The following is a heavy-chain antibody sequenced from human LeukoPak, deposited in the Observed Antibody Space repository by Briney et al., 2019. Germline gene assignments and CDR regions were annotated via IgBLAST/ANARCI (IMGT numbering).Heavy chain of an antibody. V-gene: IGHV3-7*03. CDR3: RLHSAIYYGDAFDI. Sequence: GGSLRLSCAVSGFTLSSYWMTWVRQAPGKGLEWVAKIKEDGSEKYYVDSVKGRFTVSRDNVKNSLFLQMNSLRAEDTAAYCARLHSAIYYGDAFDIWGQGTMVTVSS. J-gene: IGHJ3*02. CDR1: GFTLSSYW. D-gene: IGHD1-26*01. CDR2: IKEDGSEK.